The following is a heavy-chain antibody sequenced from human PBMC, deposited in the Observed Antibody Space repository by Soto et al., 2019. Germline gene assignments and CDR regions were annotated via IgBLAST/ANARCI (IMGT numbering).Heavy chain of an antibody. Sequence: ASVKVSCKASGYTFTSYDINWVRQATGQGLEWMGWMNPNRGNTGYAQKFQGRVTMTRNTSISTAYMELSSLRSEDTAVYYCARRRNYDFWSGYYTWFDPWGQGTLVTVSS. CDR2: MNPNRGNT. CDR1: GYTFTSYD. CDR3: ARRRNYDFWSGYYTWFDP. V-gene: IGHV1-8*01. J-gene: IGHJ5*02. D-gene: IGHD3-3*01.